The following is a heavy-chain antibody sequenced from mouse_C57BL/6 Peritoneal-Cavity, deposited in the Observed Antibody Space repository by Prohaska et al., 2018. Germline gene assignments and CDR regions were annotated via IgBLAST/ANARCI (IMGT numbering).Heavy chain of an antibody. CDR1: GFTFSNYW. CDR2: IRLKSDNDAT. CDR3: TGPAAWFAY. Sequence: EVKLEESGGGLVQPGGSMKLSCVASGFTFSNYWMNWVRQSPEKGLEWVAQIRLKSDNDATHYAEAVKGRCTISRDDSKSSVYLQMNNVRAEDTGIYYCTGPAAWFAYWGQGTLVTVSA. V-gene: IGHV6-3*01. J-gene: IGHJ3*01.